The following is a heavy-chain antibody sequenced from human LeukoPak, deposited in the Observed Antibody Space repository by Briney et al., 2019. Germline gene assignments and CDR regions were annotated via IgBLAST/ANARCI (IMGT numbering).Heavy chain of an antibody. J-gene: IGHJ5*02. CDR3: ARDRGIAEADSFDP. V-gene: IGHV1-18*01. CDR2: IDTYSGKT. Sequence: ASVNVSCKASVYTYTTDGISWVRQAPAPGLESMGWIDTYSGKTNYEQKFQGRVTMTSDTSTSTAYMELRSLRSDDTAVYYCARDRGIAEADSFDPWGQGTLVTVSS. CDR1: VYTYTTDG. D-gene: IGHD6-13*01.